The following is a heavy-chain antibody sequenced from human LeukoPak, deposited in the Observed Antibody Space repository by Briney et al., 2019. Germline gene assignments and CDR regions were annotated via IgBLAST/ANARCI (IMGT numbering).Heavy chain of an antibody. D-gene: IGHD6-6*01. CDR1: GFTFSNYW. CDR3: ARGGAARPDY. Sequence: QTGGSLRLSCTASGFTFSNYWMTWVRQAPGKGLEWVAVISYDGSNKYYADSVKGRFTISRDNVKNSLYLQINSLRVEDTSVYYCARGGAARPDYWGQGTLVTVSS. CDR2: ISYDGSNK. V-gene: IGHV3-30*03. J-gene: IGHJ4*02.